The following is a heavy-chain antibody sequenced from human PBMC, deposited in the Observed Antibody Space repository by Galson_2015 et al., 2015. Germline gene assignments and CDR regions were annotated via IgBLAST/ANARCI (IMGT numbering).Heavy chain of an antibody. Sequence: SLRLSCAASEFTFSSSYMSCVRQAPAKPLEWVSSISSTTTYIYYADSVNGRFTISRDNAQNSLYLQMNSLGAEDTAVYYCARQILDYNFWSGYYPTNFDYWGQGTLVTVSS. CDR2: ISSTTTYI. J-gene: IGHJ4*02. CDR1: EFTFSSSY. V-gene: IGHV3-21*01. D-gene: IGHD3-3*01. CDR3: ARQILDYNFWSGYYPTNFDY.